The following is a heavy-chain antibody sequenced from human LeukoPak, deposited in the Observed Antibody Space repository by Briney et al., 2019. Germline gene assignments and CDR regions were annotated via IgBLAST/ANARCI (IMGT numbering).Heavy chain of an antibody. D-gene: IGHD5-24*01. V-gene: IGHV4-30-2*01. J-gene: IGHJ3*02. CDR1: GGSISSGGYS. CDR2: IYHSGST. CDR3: ARDEEIGAFDI. Sequence: PSETLSLTCAVSGGSISSGGYSWSWIRQPPGKGLEWIGYIYHSGSTYYNPSLKSRVTISVDRSKNQFSLKLSSVTAADTAVYHCARDEEIGAFDIWGQGTMVTVSS.